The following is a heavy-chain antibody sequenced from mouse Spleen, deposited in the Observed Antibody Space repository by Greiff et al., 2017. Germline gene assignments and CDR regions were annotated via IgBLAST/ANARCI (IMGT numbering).Heavy chain of an antibody. J-gene: IGHJ2*01. CDR1: GYAFSSPW. Sequence: VQLQQSGPELVKPGASVKISCKASGYAFSSPWMNWVKQRPGKGLEWIGRIYPGDGDTNYNGKFKGKATLTADKSSSTAYMQLSSLTSEDSAVYFCARDWYFDYWGQGTTLTVSS. CDR2: IYPGDGDT. CDR3: ARDWYFDY. V-gene: IGHV1-82*01. D-gene: IGHD4-1*01.